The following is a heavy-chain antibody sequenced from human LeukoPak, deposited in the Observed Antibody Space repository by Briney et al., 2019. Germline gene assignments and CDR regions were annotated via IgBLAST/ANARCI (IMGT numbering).Heavy chain of an antibody. D-gene: IGHD3-10*01. CDR1: GYTFTSYY. CDR2: INPSGGST. Sequence: ASVKVSCKASGYTFTSYYMHWVRLAPGQGFEWMGIINPSGGSTSYAQKFQGRVTMTRDMSTSTVYMELSSLRSEDTAVYYCARDPNYYGSGENWFDPWGQGTLVTVSS. V-gene: IGHV1-46*01. J-gene: IGHJ5*02. CDR3: ARDPNYYGSGENWFDP.